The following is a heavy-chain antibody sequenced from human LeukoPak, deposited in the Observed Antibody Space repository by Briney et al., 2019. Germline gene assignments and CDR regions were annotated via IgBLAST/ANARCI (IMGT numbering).Heavy chain of an antibody. CDR1: GGSISSSTSY. D-gene: IGHD3-10*01. Sequence: PSETLSLTCSVSGGSISSSTSYSGWIRQPPGKGREWIGTIYYSGSTYYNPSLKSRVTISVDTSKNQFSLKLGSVTAADTAVYYCARQTYGSGSYYNLDCWGQGTLVTVSS. V-gene: IGHV4-39*01. CDR3: ARQTYGSGSYYNLDC. J-gene: IGHJ4*02. CDR2: IYYSGST.